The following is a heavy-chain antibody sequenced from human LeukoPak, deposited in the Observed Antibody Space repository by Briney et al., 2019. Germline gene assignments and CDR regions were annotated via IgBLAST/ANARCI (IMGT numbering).Heavy chain of an antibody. CDR3: AKGIQLWTAFDY. CDR1: GFTFSSYA. CDR2: ISGSGGST. D-gene: IGHD5-18*01. Sequence: GGSLRLSCAASGFTFSSYAMSWVPQAPGKGLEWVSAISGSGGSTYYADSVKGRFTISRDSSKNTLYLQMNSLRAEDTAVYYCAKGIQLWTAFDYWGQGTLVTVSS. J-gene: IGHJ4*02. V-gene: IGHV3-23*01.